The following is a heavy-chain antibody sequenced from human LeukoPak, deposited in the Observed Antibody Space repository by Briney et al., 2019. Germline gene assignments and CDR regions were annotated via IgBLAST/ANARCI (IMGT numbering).Heavy chain of an antibody. D-gene: IGHD1-26*01. V-gene: IGHV4-39*01. CDR1: GGSISSSSYY. Sequence: SETLSLTCGVSGGSISSSSYYWCWIREPPGKGLEYIGYMYYTASTYYNPSLKSRVTISVDSPKSQFSLELSSVTAADTAVYYCARSGSGSYYGDYFDYWGQGFLVTVSS. CDR3: ARSGSGSYYGDYFDY. J-gene: IGHJ4*02. CDR2: MYYTAST.